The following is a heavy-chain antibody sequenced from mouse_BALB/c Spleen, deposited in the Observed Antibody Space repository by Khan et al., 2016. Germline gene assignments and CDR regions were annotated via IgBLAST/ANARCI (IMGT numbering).Heavy chain of an antibody. CDR1: GDSITSGY. V-gene: IGHV3-8*02. J-gene: IGHJ2*01. D-gene: IGHD1-1*01. Sequence: EVQLQESGPSLVKPSQTPSLTCSVTGDSITSGYWNWIRKFPGNKLEYMGYISYSGSTYYNPSLKSRISITRDTSKNQYYLQLNSVTTENTATYYCARTTVVENYFDYWGQGTTLTVSS. CDR3: ARTTVVENYFDY. CDR2: ISYSGST.